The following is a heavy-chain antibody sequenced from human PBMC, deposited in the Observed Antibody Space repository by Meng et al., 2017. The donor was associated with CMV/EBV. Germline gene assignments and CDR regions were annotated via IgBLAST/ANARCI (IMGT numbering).Heavy chain of an antibody. D-gene: IGHD2-15*01. CDR1: GFTFSSYS. CDR2: ISSSSSYI. Sequence: LSLTCAASGFTFSSYSMNWVRQAPGKGLEWVSSISSSSSYIYYADSVKGRFTISRDNAKNSLYLQMNSLRAEDTAVYYCARPSYCSGGSCYSPFDYWGQGTLVTVSS. J-gene: IGHJ4*02. V-gene: IGHV3-21*01. CDR3: ARPSYCSGGSCYSPFDY.